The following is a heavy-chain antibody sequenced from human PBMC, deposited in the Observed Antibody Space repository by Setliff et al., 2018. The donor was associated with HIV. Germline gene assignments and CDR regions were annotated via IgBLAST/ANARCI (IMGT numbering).Heavy chain of an antibody. CDR3: ARSRSTRDAFDT. CDR2: TGGSGESA. V-gene: IGHV3-23*01. D-gene: IGHD2-2*01. J-gene: IGHJ3*02. CDR1: GFSFSLYA. Sequence: GGSLRLSCRASGFSFSLYAMSWVRQAPGKGLEWVAATGGSGESARYGESVKGRFTIFRDNSKNMLYLEMSTLRAEDTALYYCARSRSTRDAFDTWGRGTMVTVSS.